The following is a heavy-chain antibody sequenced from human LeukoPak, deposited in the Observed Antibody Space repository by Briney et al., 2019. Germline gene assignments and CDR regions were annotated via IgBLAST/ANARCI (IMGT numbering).Heavy chain of an antibody. Sequence: YMSWNRQAPGKGLEWVSYISSSGSTIYYADSVKGRFTISRDNAKNSLYLQMNSLRAEDTAVYYCAKLISGAFDIWGQGTMVTVSS. D-gene: IGHD3-10*01. CDR1: Y. CDR2: ISSSGSTI. J-gene: IGHJ3*02. V-gene: IGHV3-11*01. CDR3: AKLISGAFDI.